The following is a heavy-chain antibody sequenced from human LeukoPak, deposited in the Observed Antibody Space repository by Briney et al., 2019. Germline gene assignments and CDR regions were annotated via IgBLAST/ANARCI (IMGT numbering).Heavy chain of an antibody. V-gene: IGHV4-4*07. Sequence: SEPLSLTRTVTGGSISGYFWNWIRKTAETARECIEHIYTSGSTTYNPSLKSRVTMSVDTAKNQLSLKLSSVTAADTAVDYCARVMVVATTLAWLDPWGQGTLVTVSS. CDR3: ARVMVVATTLAWLDP. CDR1: GGSISGYF. D-gene: IGHD2-15*01. CDR2: IYTSGST. J-gene: IGHJ5*02.